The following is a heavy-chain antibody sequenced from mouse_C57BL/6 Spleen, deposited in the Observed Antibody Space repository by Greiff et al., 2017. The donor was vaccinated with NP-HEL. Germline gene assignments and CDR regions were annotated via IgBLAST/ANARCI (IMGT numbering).Heavy chain of an antibody. CDR2: IDPNSGGT. CDR3: AREDDFLFAY. V-gene: IGHV1-72*01. Sequence: VKLQQPGAELVKPGASVKLSCKASGYTFTSYWMHWVKQRPGRGLEWIGRIDPNSGGTKYNEKFKSKATLTVDKPSSTAYMQLSSLTSEDSAFYYCAREDDFLFAYWGQGTLVTVSA. J-gene: IGHJ3*01. D-gene: IGHD2-4*01. CDR1: GYTFTSYW.